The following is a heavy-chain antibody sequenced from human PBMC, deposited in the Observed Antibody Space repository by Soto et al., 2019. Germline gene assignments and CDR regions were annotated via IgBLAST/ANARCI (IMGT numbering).Heavy chain of an antibody. Sequence: ASVKVSCKVSGYTLTELSMHWVRQAPGKGRGWMGGYDPEEGETICAQKVQGRVTMTEDTSTDTAYMELSSLRSEDTAVYYCATTSSSIWWGFDYWGQGTLVTVS. CDR1: GYTLTELS. D-gene: IGHD6-13*01. CDR3: ATTSSSIWWGFDY. V-gene: IGHV1-24*01. CDR2: YDPEEGET. J-gene: IGHJ4*01.